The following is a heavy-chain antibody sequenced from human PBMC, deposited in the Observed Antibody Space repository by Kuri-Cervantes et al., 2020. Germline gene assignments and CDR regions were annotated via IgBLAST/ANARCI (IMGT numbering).Heavy chain of an antibody. V-gene: IGHV4-61*01. Sequence: SETLSLTFTVSGGSVSSGSYYWSWIRQPPGKGLEWIGYIYYSGSTNYNPSLKSRVTISVDKSKNQFSLKLYSVTAADTAVYYCARSTSGTPFDYWGQGTLVTVSS. CDR3: ARSTSGTPFDY. CDR2: IYYSGST. D-gene: IGHD6-19*01. J-gene: IGHJ4*02. CDR1: GGSVSSGSYY.